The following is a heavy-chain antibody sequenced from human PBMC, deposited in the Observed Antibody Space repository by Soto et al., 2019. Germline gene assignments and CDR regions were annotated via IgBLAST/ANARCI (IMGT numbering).Heavy chain of an antibody. CDR2: ISGSGGTT. CDR1: GFTFSTSA. CDR3: AKRDLYY. V-gene: IGHV3-23*01. J-gene: IGHJ4*02. Sequence: EVQLLESGGGLVQPGGSLRLSCAASGFTFSTSAMSWVRHAPGQGLEWVSGISGSGGTTYYADSVKGRFTISRDNPKNALYLQMDNLRAEDAAIYYCAKRDLYYWGQGTLATVAS. D-gene: IGHD2-21*02.